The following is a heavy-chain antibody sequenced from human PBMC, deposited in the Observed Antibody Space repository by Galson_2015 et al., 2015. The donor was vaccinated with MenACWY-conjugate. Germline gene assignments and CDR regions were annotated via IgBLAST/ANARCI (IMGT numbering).Heavy chain of an antibody. J-gene: IGHJ2*01. CDR2: ISYDGSNK. D-gene: IGHD3-22*01. CDR1: GFTFSSYG. Sequence: SLRLSCAASGFTFSSYGMHWVRQAPGKGLEWVAVISYDGSNKYYADSVKGRFTISRDNSKNTLYLQMNSLRAEDTAVYYCAKAAYYYDSSGYYLNWYFDLWGRGTLVTVSS. V-gene: IGHV3-30*18. CDR3: AKAAYYYDSSGYYLNWYFDL.